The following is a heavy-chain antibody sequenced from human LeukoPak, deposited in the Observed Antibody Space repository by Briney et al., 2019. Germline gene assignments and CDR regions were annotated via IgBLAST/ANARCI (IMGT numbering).Heavy chain of an antibody. Sequence: GGSLRLSCAASGFTFSSYSMNWVRQAPGKGLEWVSSISSSSSYIYYADSVKGRFTISRDNAKNSLYLQMNSLRAEDTAVYYCARDPPPGYYDSSGYDYWGQGTLVTVSS. D-gene: IGHD3-22*01. CDR1: GFTFSSYS. CDR3: ARDPPPGYYDSSGYDY. J-gene: IGHJ4*02. V-gene: IGHV3-21*01. CDR2: ISSSSSYI.